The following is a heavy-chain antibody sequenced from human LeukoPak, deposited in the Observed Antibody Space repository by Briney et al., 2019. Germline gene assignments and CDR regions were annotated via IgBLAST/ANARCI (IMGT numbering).Heavy chain of an antibody. J-gene: IGHJ5*02. D-gene: IGHD5-12*01. CDR3: ARDLSGYSGYEP. V-gene: IGHV3-53*01. CDR1: GFTVSSNY. CDR2: IYSGGST. Sequence: GGSLRLSCAASGFTVSSNYMSWVRQAPGKGLEWVSIIYSGGSTYYADSVKGRFTISRDNSKNTLYLQMNSLRAEDTAVYYCARDLSGYSGYEPWGQGTLVTVSS.